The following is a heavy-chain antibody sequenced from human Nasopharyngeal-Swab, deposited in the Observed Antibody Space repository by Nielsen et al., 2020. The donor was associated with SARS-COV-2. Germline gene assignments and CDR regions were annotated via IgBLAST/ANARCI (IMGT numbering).Heavy chain of an antibody. J-gene: IGHJ4*02. CDR1: GFSITTYG. D-gene: IGHD1-14*01. Sequence: GGSLRLSCAASGFSITTYGMTWVRQASGKGLEWVSSISELGSGIYYADSVRGRFSISRDTSKNTVYLQMNTLRADDTALYFCTRGLTGHIVQWNPSPYWGQGTLVTVSS. CDR3: TRGLTGHIVQWNPSPY. CDR2: ISELGSGI. V-gene: IGHV3-23*01.